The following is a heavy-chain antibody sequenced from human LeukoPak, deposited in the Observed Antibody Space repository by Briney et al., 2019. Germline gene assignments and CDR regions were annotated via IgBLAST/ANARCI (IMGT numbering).Heavy chain of an antibody. Sequence: ASVKVSCKASGYFFRDYYMHWVRQAPGQGLEWMGFINPSSGDSNYAQKFQGRVTMTTDTSISTAYLELNRLRTDDTAIYFCTRDVHDYGGNSGFDYWGQRSLVIVSS. CDR3: TRDVHDYGGNSGFDY. CDR2: INPSSGDS. CDR1: GYFFRDYY. D-gene: IGHD4-23*01. J-gene: IGHJ4*01. V-gene: IGHV1-2*02.